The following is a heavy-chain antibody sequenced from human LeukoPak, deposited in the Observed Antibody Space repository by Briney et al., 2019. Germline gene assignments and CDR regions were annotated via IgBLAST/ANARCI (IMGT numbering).Heavy chain of an antibody. V-gene: IGHV1-69*13. J-gene: IGHJ5*02. CDR2: IIPIFGTA. D-gene: IGHD6-13*01. Sequence: ASVKVSCKASGGTFSSYAISWVRQAPGQGLEWMGGIIPIFGTANYAQKFQGRVTITADESTSTAYMELSSLRSEDTAVYYCARDAAAASDGWFDPWGQGTLVTVSS. CDR3: ARDAAAASDGWFDP. CDR1: GGTFSSYA.